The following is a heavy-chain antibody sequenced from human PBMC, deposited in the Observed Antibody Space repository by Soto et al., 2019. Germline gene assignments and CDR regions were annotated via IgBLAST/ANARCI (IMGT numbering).Heavy chain of an antibody. D-gene: IGHD4-17*01. CDR3: ARPHGLTTVVTPAAFDI. V-gene: IGHV5-51*01. CDR2: IHPGDSDT. J-gene: IGHJ3*02. CDR1: GYSFTNSW. Sequence: GESLKISCKGSGYSFTNSWIGWVRQMPGKGLEWMGIIHPGDSDTRYSPSFQGQVTISADKSINTAYLQWRSLKASDTAIYYCARPHGLTTVVTPAAFDIWGQGTMVTVSS.